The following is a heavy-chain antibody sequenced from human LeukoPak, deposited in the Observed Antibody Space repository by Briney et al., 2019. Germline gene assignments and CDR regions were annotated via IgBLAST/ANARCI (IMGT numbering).Heavy chain of an antibody. D-gene: IGHD2-2*01. CDR2: ISTGNGNT. CDR1: ASTFSTYA. Sequence: ASVKVSCKASASTFSTYAIHWVRQAPGQGLEWMGWISTGNGNTRYSKAFQDRVTMTRDTSTSTVYMELSSLRSEDTAVYYCARDSGVVPAAMPHYYYYYYMDVWGKGTTVTISS. CDR3: ARDSGVVPAAMPHYYYYYYMDV. V-gene: IGHV1-3*03. J-gene: IGHJ6*03.